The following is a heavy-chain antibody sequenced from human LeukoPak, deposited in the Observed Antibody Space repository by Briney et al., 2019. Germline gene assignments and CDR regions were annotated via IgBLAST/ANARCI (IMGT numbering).Heavy chain of an antibody. CDR1: GFTFTSSA. J-gene: IGHJ4*02. D-gene: IGHD6-19*01. CDR3: AAVALTPRIAVAGGY. V-gene: IGHV1-58*02. Sequence: SVEVSCKASGFTFTSSAMQWVRQARGQRLEWIGWIVVGSGNTNYAQKFQERVTITRDMSTSTAYMELSSLRSEDTAVYYCAAVALTPRIAVAGGYWGQGTLVTVSS. CDR2: IVVGSGNT.